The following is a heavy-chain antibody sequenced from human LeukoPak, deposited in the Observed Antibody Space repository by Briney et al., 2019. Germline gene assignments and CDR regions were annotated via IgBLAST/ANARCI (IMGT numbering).Heavy chain of an antibody. V-gene: IGHV3-48*04. Sequence: GGSLRLSCAASGFTFSTYSMNWVRQAPGKGLEWVSYIGTDTSTIYYADSVKGRFTISRDNAKNSLYLQMNSLRAEDTAVYYCARGPPLFDPWGQGTLVTVSS. J-gene: IGHJ5*02. CDR3: ARGPPLFDP. CDR1: GFTFSTYS. CDR2: IGTDTSTI.